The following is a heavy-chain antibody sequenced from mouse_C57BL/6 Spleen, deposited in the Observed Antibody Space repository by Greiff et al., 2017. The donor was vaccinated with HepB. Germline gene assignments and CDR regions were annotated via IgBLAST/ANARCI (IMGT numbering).Heavy chain of an antibody. D-gene: IGHD1-1*01. J-gene: IGHJ1*03. Sequence: QVQLQQSGTELVKPGASVKLSCKASGYTFTSYWMHWVKQRPGQGLEWIGNINPSNGGTNYNEKFKSKATLTVDKSSSTAYMQLSSLTSEDSAVYYCARGKYYGSSYVQTWYFDVWGTGTTVTVSS. V-gene: IGHV1-53*01. CDR3: ARGKYYGSSYVQTWYFDV. CDR2: INPSNGGT. CDR1: GYTFTSYW.